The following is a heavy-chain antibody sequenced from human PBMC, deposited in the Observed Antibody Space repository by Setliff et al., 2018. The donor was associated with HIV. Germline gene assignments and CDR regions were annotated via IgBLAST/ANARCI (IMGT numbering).Heavy chain of an antibody. V-gene: IGHV4-59*04. CDR1: GDSITSYY. D-gene: IGHD3-10*01. Sequence: PSETLSLTCTVSGDSITSYYWSWIRQPPGKGLEWIGYIYYSGSTYYNPSLKSRVTISVDTSKNQFSLKLSSVTAADTAVYYCATYADRESNRFDPWGQGILVTVSS. J-gene: IGHJ5*02. CDR3: ATYADRESNRFDP. CDR2: IYYSGST.